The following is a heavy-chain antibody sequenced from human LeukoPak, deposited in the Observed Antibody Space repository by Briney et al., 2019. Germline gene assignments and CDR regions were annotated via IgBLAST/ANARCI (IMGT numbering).Heavy chain of an antibody. V-gene: IGHV3-7*01. CDR1: GFTFSSYW. CDR3: ARDPGDYASAFDI. D-gene: IGHD4-17*01. J-gene: IGHJ3*02. Sequence: QPGGSLRLSCAASGFTFSSYWMSWVRQAPGKGLEWVANIKQDGSEKYYVDSVKGRFTISRDNAKNSPYLQMNSLRAEDTAVYYCARDPGDYASAFDIWGQGTMVTVSS. CDR2: IKQDGSEK.